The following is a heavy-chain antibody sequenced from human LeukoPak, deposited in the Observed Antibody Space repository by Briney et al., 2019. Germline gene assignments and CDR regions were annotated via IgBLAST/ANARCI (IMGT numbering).Heavy chain of an antibody. J-gene: IGHJ6*03. D-gene: IGHD4-23*01. V-gene: IGHV4-59*01. CDR3: ARANSAGDHYYYYYMDV. CDR2: IYYSGST. CDR1: GGSISSYY. Sequence: PSETLSLTCTVSGGSISSYYWSWIRQPPGKGLEWIGYIYYSGSTNYNPSLKSRVTISVDTSKNQFSLKLSSVTAADTAVYYCARANSAGDHYYYYYMDVWGKGTTVTVSS.